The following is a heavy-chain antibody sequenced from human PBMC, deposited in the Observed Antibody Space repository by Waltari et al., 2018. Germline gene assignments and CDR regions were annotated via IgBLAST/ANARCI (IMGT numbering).Heavy chain of an antibody. CDR1: GDTLSGYS. CDR3: AKTGDFYSLEY. V-gene: IGHV1-2*06. CDR2: FNPSSGDT. D-gene: IGHD3-3*01. Sequence: QVQLVQSGAEVKRPGASVMVSCKASGDTLSGYSINWVRQAPGQGLEWMGRFNPSSGDTDYAQKFQGRVTMTRDTSINTAYLELTSLTSDDTAVYYCAKTGDFYSLEYWGQGSLVTVSS. J-gene: IGHJ4*02.